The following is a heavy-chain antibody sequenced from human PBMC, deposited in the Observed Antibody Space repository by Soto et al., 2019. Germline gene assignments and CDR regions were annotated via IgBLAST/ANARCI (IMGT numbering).Heavy chain of an antibody. CDR2: ISFDGSNK. CDR1: GFTFSTYA. V-gene: IGHV3-30*14. D-gene: IGHD3-22*01. J-gene: IGHJ4*02. CDR3: ARDRSMIVVVPGY. Sequence: QVQLVESGGGVVQPGRSLRLSCAASGFTFSTYAMHWVRQAPGKGLEWVALISFDGSNKYYADSVKGRFTISRDNSKNTVYLQMNSLRPEVTAVYYCARDRSMIVVVPGYWGQGTLVTVSS.